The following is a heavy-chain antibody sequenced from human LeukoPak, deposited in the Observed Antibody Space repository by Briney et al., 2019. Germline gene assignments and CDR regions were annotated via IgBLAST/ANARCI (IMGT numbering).Heavy chain of an antibody. Sequence: ASVKVSCKASGYTFTSYGISWVRQAPGQGLEWMGWISAYNGNTNYAQKLQGRVTMTTDTSTSTAYMELRSLRSDDTAVYYCARDRYYYDSSGYYASRYYYYYMDVWGKGTTVTVSS. J-gene: IGHJ6*03. V-gene: IGHV1-18*01. CDR2: ISAYNGNT. CDR3: ARDRYYYDSSGYYASRYYYYYMDV. CDR1: GYTFTSYG. D-gene: IGHD3-22*01.